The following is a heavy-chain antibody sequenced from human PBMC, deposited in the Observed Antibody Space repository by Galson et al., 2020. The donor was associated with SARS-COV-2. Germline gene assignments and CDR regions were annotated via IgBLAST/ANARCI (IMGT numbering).Heavy chain of an antibody. D-gene: IGHD3-10*01. CDR2: IHSSGTT. V-gene: IGHV4-31*03. CDR3: ARDVDFGKSFYI. J-gene: IGHJ3*02. CDR1: GGSISTGGYY. Sequence: SETLSLTCSVSGGSISTGGYYWSWIRQHPGTGLEWIGYIHSSGTTYYKSSLRSRLTISLDTSTNQFSRNLTSVTAGDTAVYYCARDVDFGKSFYIWGQGTMVTVSS.